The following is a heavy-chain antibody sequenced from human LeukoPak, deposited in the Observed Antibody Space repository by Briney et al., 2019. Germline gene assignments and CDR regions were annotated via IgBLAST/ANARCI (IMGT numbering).Heavy chain of an antibody. CDR2: IYTSGST. V-gene: IGHV4-61*02. CDR3: ARDRYGGADY. D-gene: IGHD2-21*01. CDR1: GGSISSGSYY. J-gene: IGHJ4*02. Sequence: SQTLSLTCTVSGGSISSGSYYWSWIRQPAGKGLEWIGRIYTSGSTNYNPSLKSRVTISVDTSKNQFSLKLSSVTAADTAVYYCARDRYGGADYWGQGTLVTVS.